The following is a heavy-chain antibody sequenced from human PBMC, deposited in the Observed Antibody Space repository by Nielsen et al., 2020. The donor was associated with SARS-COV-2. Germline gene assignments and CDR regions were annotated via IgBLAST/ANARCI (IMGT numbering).Heavy chain of an antibody. CDR2: INPNSGGT. D-gene: IGHD1-26*01. CDR3: ARDPWGLVGATD. V-gene: IGHV1-2*02. Sequence: ASVKVSCKASGYTFTGYYMHWVRQAPGQGLEWMGWINPNSGGTNYAQKFQGRVTMTRDTSISTAYMELSRLRSDDTAVYYCARDPWGLVGATDWGQGTLVTVSS. CDR1: GYTFTGYY. J-gene: IGHJ4*02.